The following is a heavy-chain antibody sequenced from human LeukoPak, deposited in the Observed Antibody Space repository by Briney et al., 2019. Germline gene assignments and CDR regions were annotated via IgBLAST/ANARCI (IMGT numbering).Heavy chain of an antibody. J-gene: IGHJ5*02. V-gene: IGHV3-7*03. CDR3: ARCRGRDCSGGSCYSWHWFDP. D-gene: IGHD2-15*01. Sequence: TGGSLRLSCAASGFTFSSYWMSWVRQAPGKGREWVANIKQDGSEKYYVDSVKGRYTISRDNAKNSLYLQMNSLRAEDTAVYYCARCRGRDCSGGSCYSWHWFDPWGQGTLVTVSS. CDR1: GFTFSSYW. CDR2: IKQDGSEK.